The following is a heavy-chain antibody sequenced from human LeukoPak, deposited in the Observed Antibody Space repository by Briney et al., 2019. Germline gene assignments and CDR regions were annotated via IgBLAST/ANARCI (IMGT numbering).Heavy chain of an antibody. J-gene: IGHJ4*02. V-gene: IGHV3-23*01. Sequence: GGSLRLSCAASGFTFSSYAMSWVRQAPGKGLEWVSAISGSGGSTYYADSVKGRFTISRDNSKNTLYLQMNSLRAEDTAVYYCARDLAGGNSNNWGQGTLVTVSS. D-gene: IGHD4-23*01. CDR3: ARDLAGGNSNN. CDR2: ISGSGGST. CDR1: GFTFSSYA.